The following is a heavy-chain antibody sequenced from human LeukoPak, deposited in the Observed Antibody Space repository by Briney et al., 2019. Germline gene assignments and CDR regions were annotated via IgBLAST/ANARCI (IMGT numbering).Heavy chain of an antibody. CDR2: ISSNGDNT. Sequence: GGSLRLSCSVSGFTFSTYVMHWVRQAPGKGLEYVSAISSNGDNTYYADSVKGRFTISRDNSKNTLYLQMNSLGAEDTAVYYCARGGWVRAMAIDYWGQGTLVTVSS. CDR1: GFTFSTYV. CDR3: ARGGWVRAMAIDY. D-gene: IGHD5-18*01. J-gene: IGHJ4*02. V-gene: IGHV3-64*04.